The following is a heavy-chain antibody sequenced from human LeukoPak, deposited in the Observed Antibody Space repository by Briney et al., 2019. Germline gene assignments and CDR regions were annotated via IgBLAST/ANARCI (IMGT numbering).Heavy chain of an antibody. CDR2: IYSGGST. D-gene: IGHD1-26*01. V-gene: IGHV3-66*04. CDR3: ASQSPIVGADDAFDI. Sequence: PGGSLRLSCAASGFTVSSNYMSWVRQAPGKGLEWVSVIYSGGSTYYADSVKGRFTISRDNSKNTLYLQMNSLRAEDTAVYYCASQSPIVGADDAFDIWGQGTMVTVSS. J-gene: IGHJ3*02. CDR1: GFTVSSNY.